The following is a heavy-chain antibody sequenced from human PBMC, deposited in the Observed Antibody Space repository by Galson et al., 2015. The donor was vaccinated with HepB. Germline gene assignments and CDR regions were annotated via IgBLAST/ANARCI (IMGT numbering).Heavy chain of an antibody. V-gene: IGHV3-49*03. CDR2: IRSKGYGGTT. CDR3: SRDGWFDP. CDR1: GFTFGDYA. Sequence: SLRLSCAASGFTFGDYAMTWFRQAPGKGLEWVGFIRSKGYGGTTDYAASVKGGFTISRDDSKSIAYLQMNSLKTEDTAVYYCSRDGWFDPWGQGTLVTVSS. J-gene: IGHJ5*02.